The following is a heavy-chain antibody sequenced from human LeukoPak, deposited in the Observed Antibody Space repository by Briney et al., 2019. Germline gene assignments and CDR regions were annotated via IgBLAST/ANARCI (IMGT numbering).Heavy chain of an antibody. V-gene: IGHV3-30-3*01. CDR2: ITSDGGST. D-gene: IGHD4-17*01. J-gene: IGHJ3*02. Sequence: GRSLRLSCAASGFTFNTFTIQWVRQAPGKGLEWLAFITSDGGSTYYADSVKGRFTISRDNSKNTLYLQMNSLRAEDTAVYYCARETTDAFDIWGQGTMVTVSS. CDR3: ARETTDAFDI. CDR1: GFTFNTFT.